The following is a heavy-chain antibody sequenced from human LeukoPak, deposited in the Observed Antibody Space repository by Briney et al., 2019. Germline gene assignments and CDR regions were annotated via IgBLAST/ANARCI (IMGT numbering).Heavy chain of an antibody. CDR1: GFTFSGFW. D-gene: IGHD6-13*01. V-gene: IGHV3-7*03. J-gene: IGHJ4*02. CDR2: INSDGSEG. CDR3: AKAAAAPGFDF. Sequence: PGGSLRLSCAVSGFTFSGFWMSWSRQAPGKGLEWVASINSDGSEGYYADVVKGRFTISRDNAKNSLYLQINSLRAEDTALYYCAKAAAAPGFDFWGQGTLVTVPS.